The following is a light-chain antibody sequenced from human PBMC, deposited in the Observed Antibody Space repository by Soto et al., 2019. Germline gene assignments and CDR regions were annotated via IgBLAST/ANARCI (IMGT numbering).Light chain of an antibody. CDR2: DAS. J-gene: IGKJ5*01. V-gene: IGKV3-11*01. CDR3: QPRNPRPPGAP. CDR1: QSVGSS. Sequence: EIVLTQSPATLSLSPGERATLSCRASQSVGSSLAWYQQKPGQAPRLLVYDASNRATGIPARFSGSGSGTDFPPPIRRLGAENFGVFYCQPRNPRPPGAPFGQGKRLEIK.